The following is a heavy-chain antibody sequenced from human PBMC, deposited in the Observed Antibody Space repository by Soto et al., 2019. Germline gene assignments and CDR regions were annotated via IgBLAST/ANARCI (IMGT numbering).Heavy chain of an antibody. J-gene: IGHJ4*02. CDR1: GFTVSNNY. CDR2: IYSDGRT. D-gene: IGHD3-22*01. Sequence: GGSLRLSCAASGFTVSNNYLSWVRQAPGKGLEWVSVIYSDGRTYYADSEKGRFTISRDNSKNTLYLQMISLRVEDTAVYYCARDPTDSRTSDYWGQGTLVTVSS. CDR3: ARDPTDSRTSDY. V-gene: IGHV3-66*01.